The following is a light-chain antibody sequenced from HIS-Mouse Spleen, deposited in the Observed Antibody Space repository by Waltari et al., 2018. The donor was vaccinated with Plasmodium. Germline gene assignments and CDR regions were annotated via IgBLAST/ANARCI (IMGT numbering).Light chain of an antibody. CDR3: QQYNNWSFT. Sequence: EMVMTHSQPTLSLSPLERATRSCRASQSVSSNLAWYQQKPGQATRLLIYGASTRATGIPARFSGSGSGTECTLTISSLQSEDFAVYYCQQYNNWSFTFGPGTKVDIK. V-gene: IGKV3-15*01. CDR2: GAS. CDR1: QSVSSN. J-gene: IGKJ3*01.